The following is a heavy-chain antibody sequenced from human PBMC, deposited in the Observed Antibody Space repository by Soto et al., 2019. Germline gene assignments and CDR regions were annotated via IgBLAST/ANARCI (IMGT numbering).Heavy chain of an antibody. CDR1: GGSISSYY. J-gene: IGHJ4*02. D-gene: IGHD3-10*01. CDR3: ARHSRGNFDY. Sequence: PSETLSLTCTVSGGSISSYYWSWIRQPPGKGLEWIGYIYYSGSTNYNPSLKSRVTISVDTSKNQFSLKLSSVTAADTAVYYCARHSRGNFDYWGQGTLVTVSS. V-gene: IGHV4-59*08. CDR2: IYYSGST.